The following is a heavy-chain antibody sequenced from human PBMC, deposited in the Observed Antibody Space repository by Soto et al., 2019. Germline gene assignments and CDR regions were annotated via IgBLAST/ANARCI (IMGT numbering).Heavy chain of an antibody. D-gene: IGHD6-19*01. CDR3: ARGHRSSGWTNFDF. J-gene: IGHJ4*02. Sequence: QVQLVESGGGLVKPGGSLRLSCAASGFTFSDYYMSWIRQAPGKGLEWVSCIRTSSSHTNYADSVKGRFTISRDDAKNSLYLQMDSLRAEDTAVYYCARGHRSSGWTNFDFWGQGTLVTVSS. CDR2: IRTSSSHT. CDR1: GFTFSDYY. V-gene: IGHV3-11*05.